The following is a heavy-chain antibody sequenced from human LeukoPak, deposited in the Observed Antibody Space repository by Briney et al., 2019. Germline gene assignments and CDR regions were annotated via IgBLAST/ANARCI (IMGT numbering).Heavy chain of an antibody. CDR1: GYSFTSYW. CDR3: ARHVSARGYYYYGMDV. V-gene: IGHV5-51*01. D-gene: IGHD6-6*01. CDR2: IYPGDSDT. J-gene: IGHJ6*02. Sequence: GESLKISCKGSGYSFTSYWIGWVRQMPGKGLEWMGIIYPGDSDTRYSPSFQGQVTISADKSISTAHLQWSSLKASDTAMYYCARHVSARGYYYYGMDVWGQGTTVTVSS.